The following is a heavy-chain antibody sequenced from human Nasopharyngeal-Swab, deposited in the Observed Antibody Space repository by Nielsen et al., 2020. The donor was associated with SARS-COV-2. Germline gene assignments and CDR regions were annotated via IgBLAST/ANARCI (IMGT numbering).Heavy chain of an antibody. CDR3: ARHGIFKWELRNCRGFDP. V-gene: IGHV4-39*01. D-gene: IGHD1-26*01. CDR1: GGSISSSSYY. J-gene: IGHJ5*02. CDR2: IYYSGST. Sequence: SETLSLTCTVSGGSISSSSYYWGWIRQPPGKGLEWIGSIYYSGSTYYNPSLKSRVTISVDTSKNQFSLKLSAVTAADTAVYHCARHGIFKWELRNCRGFDPWGQGTLVTVSS.